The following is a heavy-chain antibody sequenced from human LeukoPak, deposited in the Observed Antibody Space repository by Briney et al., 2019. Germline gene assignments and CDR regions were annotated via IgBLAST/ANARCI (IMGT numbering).Heavy chain of an antibody. Sequence: GGSLRLSCAASGFTFSNYGMHWVRQAPGKGLEWVSVIYSGGSTYYADSVKGRFTISRDNSKNTLYLQMNSLRAEDTAVYYCTDSSGYHGAFDIWGQGTMVTVSS. J-gene: IGHJ3*02. CDR3: TDSSGYHGAFDI. V-gene: IGHV3-NL1*01. CDR1: GFTFSNYG. CDR2: IYSGGST. D-gene: IGHD3-22*01.